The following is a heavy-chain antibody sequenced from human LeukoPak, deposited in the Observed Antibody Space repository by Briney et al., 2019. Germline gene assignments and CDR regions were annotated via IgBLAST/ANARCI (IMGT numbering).Heavy chain of an antibody. D-gene: IGHD2-2*01. V-gene: IGHV3-15*01. Sequence: GGSLRLSCAASGFTFSNAWMSWVRQAPGKGLEWVGRIKSKTDGGTTDYAAPVKGRFTISRDDSKNTLYLQMNSLKTEDTAVYYCTTLGDIVVVPATRDHYYYYYMDVWGKGTTVTVSS. CDR3: TTLGDIVVVPATRDHYYYYYMDV. CDR1: GFTFSNAW. J-gene: IGHJ6*03. CDR2: IKSKTDGGTT.